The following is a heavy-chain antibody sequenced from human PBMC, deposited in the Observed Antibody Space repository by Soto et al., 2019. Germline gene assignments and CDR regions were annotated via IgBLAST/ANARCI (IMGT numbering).Heavy chain of an antibody. Sequence: QVQLVESGGGVVQPGRSLRLSCAASGFTFSSYGMHWVRQAPGKGLEWVAVIWYDGSNKYYADSVKGRFTISRDNSKNTLYLQTNSLRAEDTAVYYCARGGLEMATTEYFHHWGQGTLVTVSS. J-gene: IGHJ1*01. D-gene: IGHD5-12*01. V-gene: IGHV3-33*01. CDR1: GFTFSSYG. CDR2: IWYDGSNK. CDR3: ARGGLEMATTEYFHH.